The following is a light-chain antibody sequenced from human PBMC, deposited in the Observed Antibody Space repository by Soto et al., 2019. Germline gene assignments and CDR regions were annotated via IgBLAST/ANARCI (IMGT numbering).Light chain of an antibody. V-gene: IGLV2-14*01. CDR3: SSYTSSSISGNVV. CDR1: SSDVGGYNY. Sequence: QSVLTQPASVSGSPGQSITISCTGTSSDVGGYNYVSWYQQHPGKAPKLMIYEVSNRPSGVSNRFSGSKSGNTASLTISGLQAEDEADYYCSSYTSSSISGNVVFGGGTKLTVL. J-gene: IGLJ2*01. CDR2: EVS.